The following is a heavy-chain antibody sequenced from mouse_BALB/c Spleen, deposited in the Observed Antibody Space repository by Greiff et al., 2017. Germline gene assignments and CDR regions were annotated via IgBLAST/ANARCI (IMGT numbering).Heavy chain of an antibody. CDR1: GYSITSDYA. CDR2: ISYSGST. Sequence: VQLKESGPGLVKPSQSLSLTCTVTGYSITSDYAWNWIRQFPGNQLEWMGYISYSGSTSYNPSLKSRISITRDTSKNQFFLQLNSVTTEDTATYYCARYYGSPYYYAMDYWGQGTSVTVSS. J-gene: IGHJ4*01. V-gene: IGHV3-2*02. CDR3: ARYYGSPYYYAMDY. D-gene: IGHD1-1*01.